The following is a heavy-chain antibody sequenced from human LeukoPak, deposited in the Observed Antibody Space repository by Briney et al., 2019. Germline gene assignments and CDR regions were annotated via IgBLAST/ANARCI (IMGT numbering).Heavy chain of an antibody. CDR3: ARDGTRAWLYEPSYYYYGMDV. CDR2: IGSGGLTT. CDR1: GFTFGNYA. D-gene: IGHD3-22*01. V-gene: IGHV3-23*01. J-gene: IGHJ6*02. Sequence: TGGSLRLSCAASGFTFGNYAMSWVRQAPGKGLEWVSDIGSGGLTTYYTDSVKGRFTISRDNSKNTLYLQVNSLRADDTAVYYCARDGTRAWLYEPSYYYYGMDVWGQGTTVTVSS.